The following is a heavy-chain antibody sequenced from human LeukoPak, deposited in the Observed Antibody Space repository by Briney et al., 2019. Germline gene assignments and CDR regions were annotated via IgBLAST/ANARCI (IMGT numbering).Heavy chain of an antibody. V-gene: IGHV1-46*01. CDR1: GYTFTSYY. CDR2: INPSGGST. D-gene: IGHD3-16*02. Sequence: ASVKVSCKASGYTFTSYYMHWVRQAPGQGLEWMGIINPSGGSTSYAQKFQGRVTMTRDTSISTAYMELSRLRSDDTAVYYCARGRLRLGELSFDYWGQGTLVTVSS. J-gene: IGHJ4*02. CDR3: ARGRLRLGELSFDY.